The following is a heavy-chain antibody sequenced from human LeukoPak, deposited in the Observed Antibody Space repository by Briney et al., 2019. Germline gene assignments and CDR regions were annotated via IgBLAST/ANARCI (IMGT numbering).Heavy chain of an antibody. J-gene: IGHJ3*01. CDR2: IYPDDSDI. D-gene: IGHD5-12*01. Sequence: EEPLKISCEGSGYTFGTYWIAWVRQMSGRGLETMGIIYPDDSDIKYSPSFEGQVTIAADKSICTAYLQWSSVGASDTAMYYCARQRAPYGDYDIFDVWGQGTMVTVSS. CDR3: ARQRAPYGDYDIFDV. CDR1: GYTFGTYW. V-gene: IGHV5-51*01.